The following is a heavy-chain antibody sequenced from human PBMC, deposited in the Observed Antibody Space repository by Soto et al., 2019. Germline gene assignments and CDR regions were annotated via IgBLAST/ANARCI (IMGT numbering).Heavy chain of an antibody. Sequence: PSETLSLTCAVSGGSISSGGYSWSWVRQPPGKGLEWIGYIYHSGNTYYNPSLKRRVTISVGRSKNQFSLKLSSVTAADTAVYYCARCCYYDSSGYYYPNWFDPWGQGTLVTVSS. D-gene: IGHD3-22*01. CDR2: IYHSGNT. CDR1: GGSISSGGYS. J-gene: IGHJ5*02. CDR3: ARCCYYDSSGYYYPNWFDP. V-gene: IGHV4-30-2*01.